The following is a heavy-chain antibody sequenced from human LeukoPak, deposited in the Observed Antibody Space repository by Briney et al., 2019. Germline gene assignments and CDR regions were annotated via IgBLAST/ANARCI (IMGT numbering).Heavy chain of an antibody. CDR1: GFTFSSYW. CDR2: IKQDGSEK. CDR3: ARDTGGGYSCYDC. V-gene: IGHV3-7*01. Sequence: PGGSLRLSCAASGFTFSSYWMTWIRQAPGKGLEWVANIKQDGSEKYYVDSVKGRFTISRDNAKNSLYLQMNSLRAEDTAVYYCARDTGGGYSCYDCWGQGTLVTVSP. D-gene: IGHD5-18*01. J-gene: IGHJ4*02.